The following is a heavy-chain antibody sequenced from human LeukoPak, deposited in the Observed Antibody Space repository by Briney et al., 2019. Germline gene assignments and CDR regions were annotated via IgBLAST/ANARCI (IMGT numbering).Heavy chain of an antibody. CDR1: GYTLTNYD. D-gene: IGHD3-22*01. Sequence: ASVKVSCKASGYTLTNYDINWVRQATGQGLEWMGWMNPNSGDTGYTQNFQGRVTMTRDTSISTAYMELSSLRSEDTAVYYCARDLPPYYYDSSGYYYDYWGQGTLVTVSS. J-gene: IGHJ4*02. CDR3: ARDLPPYYYDSSGYYYDY. V-gene: IGHV1-8*01. CDR2: MNPNSGDT.